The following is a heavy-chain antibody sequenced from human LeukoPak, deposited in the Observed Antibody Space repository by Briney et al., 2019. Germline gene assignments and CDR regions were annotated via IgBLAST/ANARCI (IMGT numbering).Heavy chain of an antibody. CDR3: ATRAQHYYTHV. D-gene: IGHD2-21*01. V-gene: IGHV4-39*01. J-gene: IGHJ6*03. CDR2: TYYSGST. CDR1: GGSSSSSNCC. Sequence: SETLSLTCIVSGGSSSSSNCCWGWIRQPPGKGLEWIGSTYYSGSTYYNPSLKSRVTISVDTSKDQFSLKLSSVTAADPSVYVCATRAQHYYTHVWGKGTTVTVSS.